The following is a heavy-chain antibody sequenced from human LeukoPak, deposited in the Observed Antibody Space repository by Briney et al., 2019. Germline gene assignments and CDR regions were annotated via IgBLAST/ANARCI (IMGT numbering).Heavy chain of an antibody. Sequence: ASETLSLTCAVYGGSFSGYYWSWIRQPPGKGLEWIGEINHSGSTNYNPSLKSRVTISVDTSKNQFSLKLSSVTAADTAVYYCARGRVSGWYDYFDYWGQGTLVTVSS. CDR2: INHSGST. V-gene: IGHV4-34*01. CDR1: GGSFSGYY. D-gene: IGHD6-19*01. J-gene: IGHJ4*02. CDR3: ARGRVSGWYDYFDY.